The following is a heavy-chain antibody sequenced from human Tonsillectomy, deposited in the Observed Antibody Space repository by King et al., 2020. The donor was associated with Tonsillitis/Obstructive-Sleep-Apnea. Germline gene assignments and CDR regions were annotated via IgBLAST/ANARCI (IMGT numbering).Heavy chain of an antibody. V-gene: IGHV3-43*02. D-gene: IGHD4-23*01. CDR2: ISGDGGST. J-gene: IGHJ4*02. CDR3: AKDIRSLDYGGNSMAIDY. CDR1: GFTFDDYA. Sequence: QLVQSGGGVVQPGGSLRLSCAASGFTFDDYAMHWVRQAPGKGLEWVSLISGDGGSTYYADSVKGRFTISRDNSKNSLYLQMNSLITEDTALYYCAKDIRSLDYGGNSMAIDYWGQGTLVTVSS.